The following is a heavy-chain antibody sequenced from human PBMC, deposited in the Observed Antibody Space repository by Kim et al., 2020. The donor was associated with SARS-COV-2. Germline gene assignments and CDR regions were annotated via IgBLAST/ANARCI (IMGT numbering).Heavy chain of an antibody. V-gene: IGHV1-46*01. CDR3: ARDWSYSSSSDGMDV. D-gene: IGHD6-6*01. J-gene: IGHJ6*02. Sequence: QKFQGRVTMTRDTSTSTVYMELSSLRSEDTAVYYCARDWSYSSSSDGMDVWGQGTTVTVSS.